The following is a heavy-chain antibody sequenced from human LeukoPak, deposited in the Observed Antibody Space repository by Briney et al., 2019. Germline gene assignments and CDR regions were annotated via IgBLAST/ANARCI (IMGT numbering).Heavy chain of an antibody. CDR2: ISAYNGNT. CDR3: ARGVITFGGVIVSDFDY. J-gene: IGHJ4*02. V-gene: IGHV1-18*01. Sequence: ASVKVSCKASGYTFTSYGISWVRQAPGQGLEWMGWISAYNGNTNYAQKLQGRVTVTTDTSTSTAYMELRSLRSDDTAVYYCARGVITFGGVIVSDFDYWGQGTLVTVSS. CDR1: GYTFTSYG. D-gene: IGHD3-16*02.